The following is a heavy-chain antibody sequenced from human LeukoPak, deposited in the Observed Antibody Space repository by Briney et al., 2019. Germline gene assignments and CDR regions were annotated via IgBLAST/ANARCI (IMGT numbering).Heavy chain of an antibody. V-gene: IGHV4-34*01. CDR1: GGSFSGYY. CDR2: INHSGST. J-gene: IGHJ5*02. Sequence: SETLSLTCAVYGGSFSGYYWSWIRQPPGKGLEWIGEINHSGSTNYNPSLKSRVTISVDKSKNQFSLKLSSVTAADTAVYYCASATPWFDPWGQGTLVTVSS. D-gene: IGHD2-15*01. CDR3: ASATPWFDP.